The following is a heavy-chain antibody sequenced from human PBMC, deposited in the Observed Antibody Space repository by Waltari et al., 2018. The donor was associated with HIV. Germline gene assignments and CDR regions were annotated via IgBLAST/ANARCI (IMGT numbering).Heavy chain of an antibody. CDR3: SSDIGT. V-gene: IGHV1-69-2*01. J-gene: IGHJ4*02. D-gene: IGHD3-10*01. CDR2: IDPQNGER. CDR1: GYTFTAYY. Sequence: EVLLAQSGSEVVKPGASVEISCQVSGYTFTAYYMHGLKQSPGKRLGGVGLIDPQNGERRYGEKVKHGVVITADPSKNTISLRLTRVTSDDTAIYYCSSDIGTWGQGTQVSVSS.